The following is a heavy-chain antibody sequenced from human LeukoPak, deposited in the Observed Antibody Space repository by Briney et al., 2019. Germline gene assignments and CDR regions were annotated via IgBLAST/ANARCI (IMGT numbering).Heavy chain of an antibody. V-gene: IGHV4-59*01. Sequence: SETLSLTCTVSGGSISSYYWNWIRQPPGKGLEWIGYIYYSGRTNYNPSLKSRVTISVDTSKNQFSLKLSSVTAADTAVYYCARGIVGATHFDYWGQGTLVTVSS. CDR1: GGSISSYY. D-gene: IGHD1-26*01. J-gene: IGHJ4*02. CDR3: ARGIVGATHFDY. CDR2: IYYSGRT.